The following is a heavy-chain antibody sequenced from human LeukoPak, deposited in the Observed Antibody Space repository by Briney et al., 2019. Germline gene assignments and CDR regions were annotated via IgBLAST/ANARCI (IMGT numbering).Heavy chain of an antibody. CDR2: IRSKAYGGTT. J-gene: IGHJ4*02. CDR1: GFTFGDYA. V-gene: IGHV3-49*03. Sequence: GGSLRLSCTASGFTFGDYAMSWFRQAPGKGLEWVGFIRSKAYGGTTEYAASVKGGFTISRDDSKSIAYLQMNSLKTEDTAVYYCTRDSPIRQPYYYDSSGYYYAVYWGQGTLVAVSS. CDR3: TRDSPIRQPYYYDSSGYYYAVY. D-gene: IGHD3-22*01.